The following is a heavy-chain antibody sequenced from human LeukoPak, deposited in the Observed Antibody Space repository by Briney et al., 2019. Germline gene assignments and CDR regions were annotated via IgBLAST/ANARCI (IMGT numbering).Heavy chain of an antibody. Sequence: GASVKVSCKASGYTFTSYYMHWVRQAPGQGLEWMGIINPSGGSTSYAQKFQGRVTMTRDTSTSTVYMELSSLRSEDTAVYYCARDRLARHSSSWYRVGNYYYGMDVWGQGTTVTVSS. J-gene: IGHJ6*02. CDR1: GYTFTSYY. V-gene: IGHV1-46*01. D-gene: IGHD6-13*01. CDR2: INPSGGST. CDR3: ARDRLARHSSSWYRVGNYYYGMDV.